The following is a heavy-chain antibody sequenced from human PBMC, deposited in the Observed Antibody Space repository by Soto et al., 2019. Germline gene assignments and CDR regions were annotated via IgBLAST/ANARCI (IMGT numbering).Heavy chain of an antibody. V-gene: IGHV3-7*01. Sequence: EVQLVESGGGLVQPGGSLRLSCAASGFTFSSYWMSWVRQAPGKGLEWVANIKQDGSEKYYVDSVKGRFTISRDNAKNSLYLQMNSLRAEDTAVYYCARDDFWSGYSYYYYYMDVWGKGTTVTVSS. CDR2: IKQDGSEK. D-gene: IGHD3-3*01. CDR3: ARDDFWSGYSYYYYYMDV. CDR1: GFTFSSYW. J-gene: IGHJ6*03.